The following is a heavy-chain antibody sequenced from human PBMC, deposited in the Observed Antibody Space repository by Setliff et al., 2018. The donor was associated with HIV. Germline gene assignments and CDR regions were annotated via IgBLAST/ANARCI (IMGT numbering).Heavy chain of an antibody. D-gene: IGHD3-10*01. Sequence: PETLSLTCTISGGSFGVYRWSWIRQSAGRGLEWIGRIDSSGTTDYKPSLKGRVAISVDTSRNQFSLRVTSVTAADTDVYFCARDRHSSGLGSYGPWGPGILVTVSS. CDR2: IDSSGTT. V-gene: IGHV4-4*07. J-gene: IGHJ5*02. CDR3: ARDRHSSGLGSYGP. CDR1: GGSFGVYR.